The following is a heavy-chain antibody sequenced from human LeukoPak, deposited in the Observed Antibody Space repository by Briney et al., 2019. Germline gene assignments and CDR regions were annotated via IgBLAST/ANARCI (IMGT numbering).Heavy chain of an antibody. Sequence: SETLSLTCTVSGGSISSSSYYWGWIRQPPGKGLEWIGSIYYSGSTYYNPSLKSRVTMSVDTSKNQFSLKLSSVTAADTAVYYCARASGWVDYWGQRTLVTVSS. V-gene: IGHV4-39*07. CDR3: ARASGWVDY. CDR1: GGSISSSSYY. CDR2: IYYSGST. J-gene: IGHJ4*02. D-gene: IGHD6-19*01.